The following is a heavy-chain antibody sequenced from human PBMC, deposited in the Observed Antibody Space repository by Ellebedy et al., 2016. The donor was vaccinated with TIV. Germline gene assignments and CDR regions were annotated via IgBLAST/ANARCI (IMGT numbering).Heavy chain of an antibody. Sequence: AASVKVSCKASGYTFTGYYIHWVRQAPGQGLEWMGGMYPKRGTTRYAQKYQGRVTMTSYTSISTAYMELTNLRPDDTAIYYCARVGADELWGQGTPITVSS. D-gene: IGHD6-13*01. J-gene: IGHJ4*02. CDR1: GYTFTGYY. V-gene: IGHV1-2*02. CDR2: MYPKRGTT. CDR3: ARVGADEL.